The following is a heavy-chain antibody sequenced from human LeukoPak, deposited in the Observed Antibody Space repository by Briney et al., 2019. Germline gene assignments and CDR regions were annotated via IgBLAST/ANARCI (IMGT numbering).Heavy chain of an antibody. J-gene: IGHJ4*02. CDR1: GGTFSSYA. Sequence: GASVKVSCKASGGTFSSYAISWVRQAPGQGLEWMGRMNPNSGNTGYAQKFQGRVTMTRNTSISTAYMELSSLRSEDTAVYYCARNYYDSSGYYGDYWGQGTLVTVSS. CDR2: MNPNSGNT. CDR3: ARNYYDSSGYYGDY. D-gene: IGHD3-22*01. V-gene: IGHV1-8*02.